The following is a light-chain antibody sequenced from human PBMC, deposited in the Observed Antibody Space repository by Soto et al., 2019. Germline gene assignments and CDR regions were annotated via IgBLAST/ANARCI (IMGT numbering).Light chain of an antibody. Sequence: ELVLTQSPATLSLSPGERATLSCRASQSVSSSVGAWYQKKPRQHSSLLIYGASSGATGIQDWFSSRGSGPDFTITIRRQEPEDVAVHCCQQNSRPPRTFGQGTRLEIK. CDR3: QQNSRPPRT. J-gene: IGKJ5*01. CDR1: QSVSSSV. V-gene: IGKV3-20*01. CDR2: GAS.